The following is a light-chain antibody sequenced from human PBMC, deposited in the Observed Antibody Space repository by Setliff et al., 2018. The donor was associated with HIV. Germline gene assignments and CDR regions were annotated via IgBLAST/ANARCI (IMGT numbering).Light chain of an antibody. CDR2: DVT. Sequence: QSVLTQPRSVSGSPGQSVTISCSGFSSDVGTYNFVSWYQQHPGKAPKLMIYDVTKRPSGVPDRFSGSKSANTASLTISGLLAEDEADYYCCSSAGTYTYVFGTGTKGTVL. CDR1: SSDVGTYNF. CDR3: CSSAGTYTYV. J-gene: IGLJ1*01. V-gene: IGLV2-11*01.